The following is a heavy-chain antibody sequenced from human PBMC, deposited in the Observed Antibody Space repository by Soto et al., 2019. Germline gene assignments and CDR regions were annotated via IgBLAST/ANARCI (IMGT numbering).Heavy chain of an antibody. J-gene: IGHJ4*02. V-gene: IGHV4-61*01. CDR3: AKLPLVLALGFDY. CDR2: IAYSGST. CDR1: GGSVSSGSYY. Sequence: SETLSLTFTVSGGSVSSGSYYWSWIRQPPGKGLDWIGYIAYSGSTNYNPSLKSRVTISVDTSKNQFSLKLSSVTAADTAVYYCAKLPLVLALGFDYWGQGTLVTVSS.